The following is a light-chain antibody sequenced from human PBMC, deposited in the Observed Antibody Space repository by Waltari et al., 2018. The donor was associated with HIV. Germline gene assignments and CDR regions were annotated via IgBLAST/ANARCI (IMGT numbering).Light chain of an antibody. V-gene: IGLV2-18*02. Sequence: SVSGSPGQSVTISCTGTSSDVGNYNRVSWYQQPPGSAPKLMIYEVSNRPSGVPRRFSGSKSGNTASLTISGLQAEDEADYYCSSYTSSNTFVVFGGGTKLTVL. CDR3: SSYTSSNTFVV. J-gene: IGLJ2*01. CDR1: SSDVGNYNR. CDR2: EVS.